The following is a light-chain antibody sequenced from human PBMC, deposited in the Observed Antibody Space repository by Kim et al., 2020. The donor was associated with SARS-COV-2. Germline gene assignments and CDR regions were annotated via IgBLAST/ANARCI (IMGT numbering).Light chain of an antibody. CDR2: GKY. Sequence: AYGHTVKITVRGDSLRIYYARWYQQKPGQAPVLVMFGKYNRPSGIPDRFSGSSSGNTASLTITGAQAEDESDYYCISRVRSLNHVIFGGGTQLTVL. V-gene: IGLV3-19*01. J-gene: IGLJ2*01. CDR3: ISRVRSLNHVI. CDR1: SLRIYY.